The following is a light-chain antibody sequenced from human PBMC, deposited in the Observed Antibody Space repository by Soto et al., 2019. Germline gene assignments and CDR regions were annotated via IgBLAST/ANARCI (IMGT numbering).Light chain of an antibody. CDR1: QSVSSY. CDR3: QQYNNWPDS. Sequence: VVLTQSQATLSLSPGERATLSCRASQSVSSYLAWYQQKPGQAPRLLIYGASTRATGIPDRFSGSGSGTEFTLTISSLQSEDVAVYYCQQYNNWPDSFGGGTKVAIK. J-gene: IGKJ4*01. V-gene: IGKV3D-15*01. CDR2: GAS.